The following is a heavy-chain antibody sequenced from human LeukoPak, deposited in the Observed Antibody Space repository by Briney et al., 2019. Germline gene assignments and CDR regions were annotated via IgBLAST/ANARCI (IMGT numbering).Heavy chain of an antibody. Sequence: SETLSLTCAVYGASFSDYYWTWLRQPPGKGLEWIAEINHGGRNKYNPSLKSRVTISVDTSKKRFSLTMTSVTAADSAVYFCAAVPDSFYSVYFFNYWGQGTLVTISS. J-gene: IGHJ4*02. CDR1: GASFSDYY. CDR2: INHGGRN. CDR3: AAVPDSFYSVYFFNY. D-gene: IGHD3-10*01. V-gene: IGHV4-34*01.